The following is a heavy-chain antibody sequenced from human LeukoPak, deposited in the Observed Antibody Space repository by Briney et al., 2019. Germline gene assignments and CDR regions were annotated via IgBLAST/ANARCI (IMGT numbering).Heavy chain of an antibody. CDR2: ISGAGGST. V-gene: IGHV3-23*01. CDR1: GITFNNYA. J-gene: IGHJ4*02. CDR3: AINYSLDY. D-gene: IGHD2-21*01. Sequence: GGSLRLSCVASGITFNNYAMSWVRQGPGMGLEWVSSISGAGGSTYYADSVKGRFTISRDNSKKTLYLEMSSLRAEDAVVYYCAINYSLDYWGQGTLVTVSS.